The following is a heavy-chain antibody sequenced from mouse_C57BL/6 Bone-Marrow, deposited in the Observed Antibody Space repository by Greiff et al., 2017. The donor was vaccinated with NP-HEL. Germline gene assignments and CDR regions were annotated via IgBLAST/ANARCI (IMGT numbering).Heavy chain of an antibody. CDR1: GFTFSSYG. V-gene: IGHV5-6*01. CDR3: ARRSDAHFIMDY. D-gene: IGHD1-1*01. Sequence: EVHLVESGGDLVKPGGSLKLSCAASGFTFSSYGMSWVRQTPDKRLEWVATISSGGSYTYYPDSVKGRFTISRDNAKNTLYLQMSSLKSEDTAMYYCARRSDAHFIMDYWGQGTSVTVSS. CDR2: ISSGGSYT. J-gene: IGHJ4*01.